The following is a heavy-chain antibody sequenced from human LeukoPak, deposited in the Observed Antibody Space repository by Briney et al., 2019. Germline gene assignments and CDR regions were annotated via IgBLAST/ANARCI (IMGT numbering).Heavy chain of an antibody. CDR3: ARDGTTREYSSGSYGGFDY. J-gene: IGHJ4*02. CDR2: ISYDGSNK. CDR1: GFTFSSYA. D-gene: IGHD6-19*01. Sequence: GGSLRLSCAASGFTFSSYAMHWVRQAPGKGLEWVAVISYDGSNKYYADSVKGRFTISRDNSKNTLYLQMNSLRAEDTAVYYCARDGTTREYSSGSYGGFDYWGQGTLVTVSS. V-gene: IGHV3-30*04.